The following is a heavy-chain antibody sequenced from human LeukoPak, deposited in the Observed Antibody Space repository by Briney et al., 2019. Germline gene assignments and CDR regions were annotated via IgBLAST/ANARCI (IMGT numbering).Heavy chain of an antibody. Sequence: SETLSLTCTVSGGSISGYYWSWIRQPPGQGLEWIAYIHSNGYTNYNPSLKSRVTISVDTSKNQFTLKVTSVTAADTAMYYCTKREGPMSGSFDYFDPWGQGTLVTVS. CDR3: TKREGPMSGSFDYFDP. CDR1: GGSISGYY. CDR2: IHSNGYT. J-gene: IGHJ5*02. D-gene: IGHD1-26*01. V-gene: IGHV4-4*09.